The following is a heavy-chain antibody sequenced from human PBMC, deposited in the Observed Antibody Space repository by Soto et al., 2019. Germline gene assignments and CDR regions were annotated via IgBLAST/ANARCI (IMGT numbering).Heavy chain of an antibody. CDR1: GFTLSDYW. CDR3: ARDPVTSD. J-gene: IGHJ4*02. CDR2: IKGDGGET. Sequence: GGSLRLACAASGFTLSDYWMSWVRQAPGKGLEWVGNIKGDGGETHYVDSVKGRFTITRDIGESSIYLQMNNVRAEDTAMYYCARDPVTSDWGQGTLVTVSS. V-gene: IGHV3-7*03.